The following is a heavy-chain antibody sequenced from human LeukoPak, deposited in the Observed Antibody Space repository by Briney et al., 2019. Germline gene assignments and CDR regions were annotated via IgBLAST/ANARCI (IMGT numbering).Heavy chain of an antibody. Sequence: GGSLRLSCAASGFTFSDYYMSWIRQAPGKGLEWVSYISSSGSTIYYADSVKGRFTISRDNAKNSLYLQMNSLRAEDTAVYYCARDRADSAYYYYYMDVWGKGTTVTVSS. CDR3: ARDRADSAYYYYYMDV. CDR2: ISSSGSTI. V-gene: IGHV3-11*01. D-gene: IGHD5-24*01. J-gene: IGHJ6*03. CDR1: GFTFSDYY.